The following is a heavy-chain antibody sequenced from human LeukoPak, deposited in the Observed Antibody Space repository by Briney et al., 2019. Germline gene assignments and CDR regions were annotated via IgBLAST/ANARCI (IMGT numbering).Heavy chain of an antibody. CDR1: GYTFTSYG. D-gene: IGHD1-26*01. CDR2: ISAYNSNT. Sequence: EASVKVSCKASGYTFTSYGINWARQAPGQGLEWMGWISAYNSNTHYAQKLQGRVTMTTDTSTSTAYMEVRSLRSDDTAVYYCAREVGRGFDYWGQGTLVTVSS. J-gene: IGHJ4*02. CDR3: AREVGRGFDY. V-gene: IGHV1-18*01.